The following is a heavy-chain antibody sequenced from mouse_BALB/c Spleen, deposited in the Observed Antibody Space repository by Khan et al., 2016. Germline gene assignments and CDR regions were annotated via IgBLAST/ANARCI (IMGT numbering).Heavy chain of an antibody. CDR2: INPGSGGT. CDR3: ARGYYGNYGYFDY. CDR1: GYAFTNYL. J-gene: IGHJ2*01. Sequence: QVQLQQSGAELVRPGTSVKVSCKASGYAFTNYLIEWVKQRPGQGLEWIGVINPGSGGTNYNEKFKGKATLTADKSSSTAYMQLSSLTSDDSAVYFCARGYYGNYGYFDYWSQGTTLTVSS. D-gene: IGHD2-1*01. V-gene: IGHV1-54*01.